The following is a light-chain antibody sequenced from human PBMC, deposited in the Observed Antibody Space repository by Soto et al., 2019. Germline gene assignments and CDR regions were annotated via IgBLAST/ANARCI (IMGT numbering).Light chain of an antibody. CDR3: QQRSNWPPGLT. J-gene: IGKJ4*01. V-gene: IGKV3-11*01. CDR2: DAS. CDR1: QSVSSY. Sequence: EIVLTQSPSTLSLSPGERATLSCRASQSVSSYLAWYQQKPGQAPRLLIYDASNRATGIPARFSGSGSGTDLALTISSLGPEDFAVYSCQQRSNWPPGLTFGGGTKVEIK.